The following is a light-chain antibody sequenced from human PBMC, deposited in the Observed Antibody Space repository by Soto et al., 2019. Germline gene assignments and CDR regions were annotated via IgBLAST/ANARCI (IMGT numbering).Light chain of an antibody. Sequence: EIVLTQSPATLSLSPGERATLSCRASQSVSSYLAWYQQKPGQAPRLLIYDASNRATGIPARFSGSGSGTDFTLTISRVEAEDVGVYYCMQGTHWPHTFGQGTTLEIK. CDR1: QSVSSY. CDR3: MQGTHWPHT. J-gene: IGKJ2*01. V-gene: IGKV3-11*01. CDR2: DAS.